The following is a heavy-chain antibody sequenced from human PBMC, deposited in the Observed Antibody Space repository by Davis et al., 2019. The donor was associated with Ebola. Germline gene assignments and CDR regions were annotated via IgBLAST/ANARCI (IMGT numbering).Heavy chain of an antibody. Sequence: MPSETLSLTCAVYGGSFSGYYWSWIRQPPGKGLEWIGDINHSGSTNYNPSLKSRVTISVGTSKNQFSLKLTPVTAADTAVYYCARVGAYYCYGMDVWGQGTTVTVSS. J-gene: IGHJ6*02. CDR3: ARVGAYYCYGMDV. V-gene: IGHV4-34*01. CDR2: INHSGST. CDR1: GGSFSGYY.